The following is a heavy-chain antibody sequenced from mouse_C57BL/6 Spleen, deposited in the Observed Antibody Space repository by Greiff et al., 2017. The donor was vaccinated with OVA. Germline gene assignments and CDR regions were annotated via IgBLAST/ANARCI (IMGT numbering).Heavy chain of an antibody. D-gene: IGHD4-1*01. J-gene: IGHJ4*01. CDR1: GYTFTSYW. CDR2: INPSSGYT. V-gene: IGHV1-7*01. Sequence: VQLQQSGAELAKPGASVKLSCKASGYTFTSYWMHWVKQRPGQGLEWIGYINPSSGYTKYNQKFKDKATLTADKSSSTAYMQLSSLTSEDSAVYFCARGTAGTEAMAYWGQGTSVTVSA. CDR3: ARGTAGTEAMAY.